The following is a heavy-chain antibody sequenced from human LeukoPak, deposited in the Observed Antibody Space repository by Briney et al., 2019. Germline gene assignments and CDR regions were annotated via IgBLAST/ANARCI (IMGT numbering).Heavy chain of an antibody. Sequence: ASVKVSCRASGYTFTSYDISWVRQAPGQGLEWMGWISAYNGNTNYAQKLQGRVTMTTDTSTSTAYMELRSLRSDDTAVYYCARENPQSGSYGYWGQGTLVTVSS. V-gene: IGHV1-18*01. CDR1: GYTFTSYD. D-gene: IGHD1-26*01. J-gene: IGHJ4*02. CDR3: ARENPQSGSYGY. CDR2: ISAYNGNT.